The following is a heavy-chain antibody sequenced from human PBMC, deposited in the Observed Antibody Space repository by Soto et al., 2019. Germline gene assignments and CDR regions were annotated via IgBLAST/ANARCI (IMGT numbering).Heavy chain of an antibody. CDR1: GGSISSYY. Sequence: TSETLSLTCTVSGGSISSYYWSWIRQPPGKGLEWIGYIYYSGSTNYNPSLKSRVTISVDTSKNQFSLKLSSVTAEDTAVYYCAKDTTMVRGVLVYWGQGTLVTVSS. D-gene: IGHD3-10*01. V-gene: IGHV4-59*12. CDR2: IYYSGST. J-gene: IGHJ4*02. CDR3: AKDTTMVRGVLVY.